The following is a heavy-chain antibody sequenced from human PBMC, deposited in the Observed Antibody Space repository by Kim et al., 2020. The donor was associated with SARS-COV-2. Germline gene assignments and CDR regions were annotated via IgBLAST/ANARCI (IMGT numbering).Heavy chain of an antibody. Sequence: PALKSRVTISVDTSKNPFSLELSSLTAADTAVYYCARGGYGDIAEYFQHWGQGTLVTVSS. V-gene: IGHV4-59*12. J-gene: IGHJ1*01. CDR3: ARGGYGDIAEYFQH. D-gene: IGHD4-17*01.